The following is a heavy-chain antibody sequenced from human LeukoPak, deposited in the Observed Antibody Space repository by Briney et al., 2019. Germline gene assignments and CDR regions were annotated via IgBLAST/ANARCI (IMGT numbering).Heavy chain of an antibody. CDR2: INPNSGGA. CDR1: GYIFTGYY. Sequence: ASVKVSCKASGYIFTGYYMDWVRQAPGQGLEWMGRINPNSGGANYAQKFQGRVTMTRDTSISTAFMELSRLRSDDTAVYYCAKGSDYGDSPGLNWGQGTLVTVSS. D-gene: IGHD4-17*01. J-gene: IGHJ4*02. CDR3: AKGSDYGDSPGLN. V-gene: IGHV1-2*06.